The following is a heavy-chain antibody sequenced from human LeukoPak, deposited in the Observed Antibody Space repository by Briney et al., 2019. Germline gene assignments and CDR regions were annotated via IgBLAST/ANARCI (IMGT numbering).Heavy chain of an antibody. CDR3: ARDSGGTGYYWYFDL. Sequence: GGSLRLSCAASGFTFSSYTMNWVRQAPGKGLEWVSSISSGSGYIYYADSVKGRFTISRDNAKDSLYLQMNSLRAEDTAVYYCARDSGGTGYYWYFDLWGRGTLATVSS. V-gene: IGHV3-21*01. CDR2: ISSGSGYI. CDR1: GFTFSSYT. J-gene: IGHJ2*01. D-gene: IGHD2-15*01.